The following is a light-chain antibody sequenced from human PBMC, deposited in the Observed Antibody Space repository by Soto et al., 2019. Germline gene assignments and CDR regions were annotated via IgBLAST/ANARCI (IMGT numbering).Light chain of an antibody. J-gene: IGKJ1*01. Sequence: DIQMTQSPSSLSASVGDRVTITSRASQDIRNDLGWYRQKPGKAPKRLIYAAPSLQSGVPSRFIGRRPGTAFTLTISSLQPEDYATYSCLQHNDYPPTFARGTKVEI. V-gene: IGKV1-17*01. CDR3: LQHNDYPPT. CDR2: AAP. CDR1: QDIRND.